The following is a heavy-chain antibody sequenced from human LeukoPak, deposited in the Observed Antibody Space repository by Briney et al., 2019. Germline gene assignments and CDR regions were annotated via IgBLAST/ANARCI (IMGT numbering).Heavy chain of an antibody. J-gene: IGHJ6*03. CDR2: IYTSGST. Sequence: SQTLSLTCTVSGGSISSGSYYWSWIRQPAGKGLEWIRRIYTSGSTNYNPSLKSRVTISVDTSKNQFSLKLSSVTAADTAVYYCARADDYRHYYYYMDVWGKGTTVTVSS. CDR3: ARADDYRHYYYYMDV. V-gene: IGHV4-61*02. CDR1: GGSISSGSYY. D-gene: IGHD4-11*01.